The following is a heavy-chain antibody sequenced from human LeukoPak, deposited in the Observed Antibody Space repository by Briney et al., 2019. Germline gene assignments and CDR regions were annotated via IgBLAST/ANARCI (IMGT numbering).Heavy chain of an antibody. CDR3: VGDSIISVGGFDF. CDR2: VSSNGGKI. Sequence: GGSLRLSCAASGFTFSNFYMSWIRQAPGKGLEWVSYVSSNGGKIHYVDSVRGRFTISRDNAENSLYLHMSSLRADDTAVYYCVGDSIISVGGFDFWGQGTQVTVSS. V-gene: IGHV3-11*01. D-gene: IGHD2-15*01. CDR1: GFTFSNFY. J-gene: IGHJ5*01.